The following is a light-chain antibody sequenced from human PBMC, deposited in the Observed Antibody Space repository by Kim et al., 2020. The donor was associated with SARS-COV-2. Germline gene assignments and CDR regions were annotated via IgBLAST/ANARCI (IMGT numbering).Light chain of an antibody. V-gene: IGLV3-19*01. CDR3: NSRDSNTQQWV. CDR1: SLRTYY. J-gene: IGLJ3*02. CDR2: GKN. Sequence: SSELTQDPAVSVALGQTVRITCQGDSLRTYYGSWYQQKPGQAPLLVFYGKNNRPSGIPDRFSGSSSGNTASLTITGAQAEDEADYYCNSRDSNTQQWVFGGGTKLTVL.